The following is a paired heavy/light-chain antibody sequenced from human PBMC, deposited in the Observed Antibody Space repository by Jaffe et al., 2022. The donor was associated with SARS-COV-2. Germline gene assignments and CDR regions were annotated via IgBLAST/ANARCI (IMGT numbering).Heavy chain of an antibody. V-gene: IGHV1-2*06. CDR1: GYTFTNYY. D-gene: IGHD2-8*02. CDR3: ARDGEGAVLVVSNYWYFDL. CDR2: IDPNSGGI. Sequence: QVQLVQSGAEVKKPGASVQVSCKASGYTFTNYYVHWLRQAPGQGPEWMGRIDPNSGGINYAQKFQGRVTMTRDTSVSTAYMELSTLRSDDTAVYYCARDGEGAVLVVSNYWYFDLWGRGSLVTVSS. J-gene: IGHJ2*01.
Light chain of an antibody. CDR1: QAITNY. Sequence: DIQMTQSPSSLSAFVGDRVTITCRASQAITNYLNWYQQKPGEAPNLLIYAASSLHSGVPSRFSGSGSGTDFRLTISSLQPEDFATYFCQQSFSTPFTFGAGTKVEIK. CDR2: AAS. J-gene: IGKJ4*01. V-gene: IGKV1-39*01. CDR3: QQSFSTPFT.